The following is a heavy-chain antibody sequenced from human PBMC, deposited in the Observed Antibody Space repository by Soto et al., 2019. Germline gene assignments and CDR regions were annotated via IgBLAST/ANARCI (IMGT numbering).Heavy chain of an antibody. Sequence: ASVKVSCKASGYTFTSYAMHWVRQAPGQRLEWMGWINAGNGNTKYSQKFQGRVTITRDTSASTAYMELSSLRSEDTAVYYCARGLGPAAMSYSYGMDVWAQGTTVTVSS. D-gene: IGHD2-2*01. CDR2: INAGNGNT. V-gene: IGHV1-3*01. J-gene: IGHJ6*02. CDR3: ARGLGPAAMSYSYGMDV. CDR1: GYTFTSYA.